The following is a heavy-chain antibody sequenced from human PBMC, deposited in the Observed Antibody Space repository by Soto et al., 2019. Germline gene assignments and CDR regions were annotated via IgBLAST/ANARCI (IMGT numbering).Heavy chain of an antibody. CDR1: GGTFSSYA. CDR3: ARDIVVVVAARYYYYGMDV. V-gene: IGHV1-69*01. Sequence: QVQLVQSGAEVKKPGSSVKVSCKASGGTFSSYAISWVRQAPGQGLEWRGGIIPIFGTANYAQKFQGRVTITADESTSTAYMELSSLRSEDTAVYYCARDIVVVVAARYYYYGMDVWGQGTTVTVSS. CDR2: IIPIFGTA. D-gene: IGHD2-15*01. J-gene: IGHJ6*02.